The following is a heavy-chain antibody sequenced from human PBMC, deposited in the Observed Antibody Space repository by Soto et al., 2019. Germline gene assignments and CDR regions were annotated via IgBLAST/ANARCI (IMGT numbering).Heavy chain of an antibody. V-gene: IGHV3-7*03. CDR1: GFTFSSYW. CDR2: IKQDGSEK. D-gene: IGHD1-20*01. Sequence: GGSLRLSCAASGFTFSSYWMSWVRQAPGKGLEWVANIKQDGSEKYYVDSVKGRFTISRDNAKNSLYLQMNSLRAEDTAVYYCAKAKNDYNWDNRPPFDSWGQGTLATVSS. CDR3: AKAKNDYNWDNRPPFDS. J-gene: IGHJ4*02.